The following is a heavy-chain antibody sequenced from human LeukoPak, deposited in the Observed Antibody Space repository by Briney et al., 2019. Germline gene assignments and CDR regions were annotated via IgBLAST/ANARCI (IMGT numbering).Heavy chain of an antibody. Sequence: GGSLRLSCAASGFTFDDYGMSWVRQAPGKGLEWVSGINWNGGSTGYADSVKGRFTISRDNAKNSLYLQMNSLRAEDTAVYYCARDLKIGDYVWGSNWFDPWGQGTLVTVSS. J-gene: IGHJ5*02. D-gene: IGHD3-16*01. CDR1: GFTFDDYG. CDR2: INWNGGST. CDR3: ARDLKIGDYVWGSNWFDP. V-gene: IGHV3-20*04.